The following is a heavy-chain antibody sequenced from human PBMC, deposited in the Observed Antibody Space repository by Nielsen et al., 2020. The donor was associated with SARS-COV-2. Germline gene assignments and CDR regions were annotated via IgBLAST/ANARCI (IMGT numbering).Heavy chain of an antibody. D-gene: IGHD4-17*01. V-gene: IGHV3-23*03. CDR2: IYSGDRST. J-gene: IGHJ4*02. CDR1: GFTFYSYA. Sequence: GGSLRLSCAASGFTFYSYAMTWVRQAPGKGLEWVSVIYSGDRSTYYAASVKGRFTISRDNSKNTLYLQMNSLRAEDTALYYCARESAYGDYTGGFDYWGQGTLVTVSS. CDR3: ARESAYGDYTGGFDY.